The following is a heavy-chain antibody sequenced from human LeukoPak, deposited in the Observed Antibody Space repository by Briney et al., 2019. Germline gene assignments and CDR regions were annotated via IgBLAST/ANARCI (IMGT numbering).Heavy chain of an antibody. D-gene: IGHD6-13*01. Sequence: GGSLRLSCAASGFTFSSYEMNWVRQAPGKGLEWVSYISSSGSTIYYADSAKGRFTISRDNAKNSLYLQMNSLRAEDTAVYYCAQQSTDAFDIWGQGTMVTVSS. CDR3: AQQSTDAFDI. CDR2: ISSSGSTI. CDR1: GFTFSSYE. V-gene: IGHV3-48*03. J-gene: IGHJ3*02.